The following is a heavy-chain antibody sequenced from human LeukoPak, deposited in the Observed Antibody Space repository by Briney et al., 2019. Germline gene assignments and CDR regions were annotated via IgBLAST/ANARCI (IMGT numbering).Heavy chain of an antibody. D-gene: IGHD3-22*01. CDR2: IYSGGST. J-gene: IGHJ6*02. V-gene: IGHV3-53*01. CDR1: GFTVSSNY. CDR3: AKNDHITMIVVVIMRIPPGMDV. Sequence: GGSLRLSCAASGFTVSSNYMSWVRQAPGKGLEWVSVIYSGGSTYYADSVKGRFTISRDNSKNTLYLQMNSLRAEDTAVYYCAKNDHITMIVVVIMRIPPGMDVWGQGTTVTVSS.